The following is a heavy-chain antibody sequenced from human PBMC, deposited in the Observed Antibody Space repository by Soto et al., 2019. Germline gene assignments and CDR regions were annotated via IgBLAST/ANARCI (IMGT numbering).Heavy chain of an antibody. J-gene: IGHJ4*02. CDR3: AKDRYDSSGYFFNDY. D-gene: IGHD3-22*01. CDR1: GFTFSSYA. Sequence: EVQLLESGGGLVQPGGSLRLSCAASGFTFSSYAMSWVRQAPGKGLEWVSTISGSGGTTYYADSVKGRFTISRDNSKNTLYLQMNSLRVEDTAVYYCAKDRYDSSGYFFNDYWGQGTRVTVSS. V-gene: IGHV3-23*01. CDR2: ISGSGGTT.